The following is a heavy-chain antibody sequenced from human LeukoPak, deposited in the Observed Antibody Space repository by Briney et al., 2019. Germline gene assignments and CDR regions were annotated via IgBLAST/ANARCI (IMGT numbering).Heavy chain of an antibody. D-gene: IGHD3-22*01. CDR3: AKLRNSGYDYYYYNMDV. CDR1: GLTFSNYG. CDR2: ISSTGGTT. V-gene: IGHV3-23*01. Sequence: GGSLRLSCVASGLTFSNYGISWVRQAPGKGLEWVSAISSTGGTTYYADSVKGHFTISRDNSKNTVYLQMNSLRVEDTAVYYCAKLRNSGYDYYYYNMDVWGKGTTVTISS. J-gene: IGHJ6*03.